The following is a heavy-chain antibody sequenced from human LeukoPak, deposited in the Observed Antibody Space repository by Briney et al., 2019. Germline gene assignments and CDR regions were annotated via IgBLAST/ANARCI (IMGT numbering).Heavy chain of an antibody. D-gene: IGHD5-18*01. CDR3: TKDSVAMVTTSDY. CDR2: ISTSSKYI. V-gene: IGHV3-21*04. CDR1: GFTFSTYS. Sequence: TGGSLRLSCAASGFTFSTYSMNWVRQAPGKGLEWVSCISTSSKYIYYADSVKGRFTISRDNAKNSLYLQVNSLRPEDTALYYCTKDSVAMVTTSDYWGQGTLVTVSS. J-gene: IGHJ4*02.